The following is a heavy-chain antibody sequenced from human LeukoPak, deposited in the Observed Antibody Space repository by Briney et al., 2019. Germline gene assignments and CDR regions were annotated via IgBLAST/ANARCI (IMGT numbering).Heavy chain of an antibody. CDR3: ARGITSEGDYVIYYFDY. CDR1: GYTFTGCY. Sequence: ASVKVSCKASGYTFTGCYMHWVRQAPGQGLEWMGWINPNSGGTNYAQKFQGRVTMTRDTSISTAYMELSRLRSDDTAVYYCARGITSEGDYVIYYFDYWGQGTLVTVSS. D-gene: IGHD4-17*01. V-gene: IGHV1-2*02. J-gene: IGHJ4*02. CDR2: INPNSGGT.